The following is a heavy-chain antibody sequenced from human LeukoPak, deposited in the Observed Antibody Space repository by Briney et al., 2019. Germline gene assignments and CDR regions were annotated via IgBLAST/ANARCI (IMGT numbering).Heavy chain of an antibody. CDR2: VYYSGTT. D-gene: IGHD6-19*01. V-gene: IGHV4-59*13. J-gene: IGHJ6*02. Sequence: LSETLSLTCTVSGGSINGYSWTWIRQPPGKGLELIGCVYYSGTTHSNPSLRSRVTMSTDTSNNQFSLKLRSVTAADTAKYYRARLSRVGKAVAYDLHSLDVWGQGTTVTVSS. CDR3: ARLSRVGKAVAYDLHSLDV. CDR1: GGSINGYS.